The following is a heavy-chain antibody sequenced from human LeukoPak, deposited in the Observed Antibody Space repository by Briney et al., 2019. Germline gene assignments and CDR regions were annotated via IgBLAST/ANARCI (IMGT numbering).Heavy chain of an antibody. V-gene: IGHV5-51*01. CDR2: IYPGDSDT. Sequence: GEPLKISCKGSGYSFTSYWIGWVRQMPGKGLEWMGIIYPGDSDTRYSPSFQGQVTITADKSISTAYLQWSSLKASDTAMYYCARGGVIAARQGPADYWGQGTLVTVSS. CDR3: ARGGVIAARQGPADY. CDR1: GYSFTSYW. J-gene: IGHJ4*02. D-gene: IGHD6-6*01.